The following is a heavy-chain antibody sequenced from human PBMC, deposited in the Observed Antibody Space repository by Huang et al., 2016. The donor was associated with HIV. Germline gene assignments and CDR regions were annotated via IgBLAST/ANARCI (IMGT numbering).Heavy chain of an antibody. J-gene: IGHJ3*01. Sequence: QVRLVESGGGVVQPGASLTLSCSASGFPFSAYGMDWVRQAPGKGLEWVSFIRYDGNYDYLRGSVKGRFTVSRDNSNNTLYLRMNSLRPEDTAVYYCVKERGSSRARSSFDFWGQGTSVIVSS. V-gene: IGHV3-30*02. CDR1: GFPFSAYG. D-gene: IGHD6-13*01. CDR3: VKERGSSRARSSFDF. CDR2: IRYDGNYD.